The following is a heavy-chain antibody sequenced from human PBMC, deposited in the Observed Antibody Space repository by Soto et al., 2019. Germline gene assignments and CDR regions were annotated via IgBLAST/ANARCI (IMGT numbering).Heavy chain of an antibody. CDR1: GGSISSYY. J-gene: IGHJ3*02. V-gene: IGHV4-59*08. CDR2: IYYSGST. CDR3: ARVGVGGGLDAFDI. D-gene: IGHD3-16*01. Sequence: SETLSLTCTVSGGSISSYYWSWIRQPPGKGLEWIGYIYYSGSTNYNPSLKSRVTISVDTSKNQFSLKLSSVTAADTAVYYCARVGVGGGLDAFDIWGQGTMVTVSS.